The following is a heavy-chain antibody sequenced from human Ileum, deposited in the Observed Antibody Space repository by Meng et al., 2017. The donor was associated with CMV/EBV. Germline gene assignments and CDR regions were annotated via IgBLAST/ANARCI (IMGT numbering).Heavy chain of an antibody. V-gene: IGHV2-70D*14. J-gene: IGHJ3*02. D-gene: IGHD2-2*01. CDR1: GFSLSTSGMR. Sequence: SGPTLVKPTQTLTLTCTFSGFSLSTSGMRVSWIRQPPGKALEWLARIDWDDDKFYSTSLKTRLTISKDTSKNQVVLTMTNMDPVDTATYYCARDYCSSTSCLAAFDIWGQGTMVTVSS. CDR2: IDWDDDK. CDR3: ARDYCSSTSCLAAFDI.